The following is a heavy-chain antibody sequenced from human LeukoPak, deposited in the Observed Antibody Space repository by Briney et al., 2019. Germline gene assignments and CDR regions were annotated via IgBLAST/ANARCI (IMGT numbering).Heavy chain of an antibody. Sequence: GSLRLSCAASGFTFSSYSMNWVRQAPGKGLEWVSSISSSSSYIYYADSVKGRFTISRDNAKNSLYLQMNSLRAEDTAVYYCARDRRYYYDSSGYFVFDYWGQGTLVTVSS. CDR1: GFTFSSYS. CDR2: ISSSSSYI. V-gene: IGHV3-21*01. J-gene: IGHJ4*02. CDR3: ARDRRYYYDSSGYFVFDY. D-gene: IGHD3-22*01.